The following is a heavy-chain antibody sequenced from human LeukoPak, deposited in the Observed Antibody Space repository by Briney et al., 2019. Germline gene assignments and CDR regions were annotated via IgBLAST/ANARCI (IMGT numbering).Heavy chain of an antibody. CDR1: GGSISSSSYY. D-gene: IGHD3-3*01. Sequence: PSETLSLTCTVSGGSISSSSYYWGWIRQPPGKGLEWIVSIYYSGSTYYNPSLKSRVTISVDTSKNQFSLKLSSVTAADTAVYYCARLAYYDFWSGYSPPSYYFDYWGQGTLVTVSP. CDR2: IYYSGST. V-gene: IGHV4-39*01. CDR3: ARLAYYDFWSGYSPPSYYFDY. J-gene: IGHJ4*02.